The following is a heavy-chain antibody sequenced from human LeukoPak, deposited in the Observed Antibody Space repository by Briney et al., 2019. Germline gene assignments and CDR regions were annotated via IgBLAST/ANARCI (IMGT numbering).Heavy chain of an antibody. CDR3: ATSYYDFWSGSNGAFDI. V-gene: IGHV4-39*07. CDR1: GGSISSYY. Sequence: SETLSLTCTVSGGSISSYYWSWIRQPPGKGLEWIGSIYYSGSTYYNPSLKSRVTISVDTSKNQFSLKLSSVTAADTAVYYCATSYYDFWSGSNGAFDIWGQGTMVTVSS. CDR2: IYYSGST. J-gene: IGHJ3*02. D-gene: IGHD3-3*01.